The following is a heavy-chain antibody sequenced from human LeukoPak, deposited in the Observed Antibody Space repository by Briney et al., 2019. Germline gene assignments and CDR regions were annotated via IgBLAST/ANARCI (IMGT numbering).Heavy chain of an antibody. D-gene: IGHD2-8*01. CDR3: ARDTYCTNGVCYGNWFDP. V-gene: IGHV6-1*01. Sequence: SQTLSLTCAISGDSVSSNSAAWNWIRQSPSRGLEWLGRTYYRSKWYNDYAVSVKSRMTINPGTSKNQFSLQLNSVTPEDTAVYYCARDTYCTNGVCYGNWFDPWGQGTLVTVSS. CDR1: GDSVSSNSAA. J-gene: IGHJ5*02. CDR2: TYYRSKWYN.